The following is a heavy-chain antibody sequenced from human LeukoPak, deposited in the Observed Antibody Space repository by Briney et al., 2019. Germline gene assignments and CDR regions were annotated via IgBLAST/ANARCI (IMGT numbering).Heavy chain of an antibody. J-gene: IGHJ6*02. Sequence: GGSLRLSCAASGFTFSSCAMHWVRQAPGKGLEWVAVISYDGSNKYYADSVKGRFTISRDNSKNTLYLQMNSLRAEDTAVYYCARESMIERMDVWGQGTTVTVSS. CDR3: ARESMIERMDV. CDR1: GFTFSSCA. D-gene: IGHD3-22*01. V-gene: IGHV3-30-3*01. CDR2: ISYDGSNK.